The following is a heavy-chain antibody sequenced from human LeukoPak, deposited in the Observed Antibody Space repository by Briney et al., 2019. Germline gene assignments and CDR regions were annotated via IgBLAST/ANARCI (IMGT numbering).Heavy chain of an antibody. CDR3: ARDSNILTGYYINYYGMDV. Sequence: GGSLRLSCAASGFTFSNYGMHWVRQAPGKGLEWVAVIWYDGSNKYYADSVKGRFTISRDNSKNTLYLQMNSLRAEDTAVYYCARDSNILTGYYINYYGMDVWGQGTTVTVSS. D-gene: IGHD3-9*01. J-gene: IGHJ6*02. CDR1: GFTFSNYG. V-gene: IGHV3-33*01. CDR2: IWYDGSNK.